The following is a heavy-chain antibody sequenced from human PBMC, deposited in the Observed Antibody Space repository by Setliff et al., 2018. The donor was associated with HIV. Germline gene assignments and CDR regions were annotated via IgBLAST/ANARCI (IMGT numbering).Heavy chain of an antibody. CDR3: ARVSSSYYFLGAFDS. V-gene: IGHV4-61*09. CDR2: IHTSGST. D-gene: IGHD6-13*01. CDR1: GGSINSDSYY. Sequence: PSETLSLTCTVFGGSINSDSYYWTWVRQPAGKGLEWIGHIHTSGSTNYNPSLKSRVTISIDTSKNQFSLKLRSATATDTALYYCARVSSSYYFLGAFDSWGQGTLVTVPQ. J-gene: IGHJ4*02.